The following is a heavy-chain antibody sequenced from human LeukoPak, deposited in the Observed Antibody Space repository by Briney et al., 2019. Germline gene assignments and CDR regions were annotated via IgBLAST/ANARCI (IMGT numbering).Heavy chain of an antibody. V-gene: IGHV1-69*13. Sequence: SVKVSCKASGGTFISYAISWVRQAPGQWLEWMGGSIPIFGTANYAQKFQGRVTITADESTSTAYMELSSLRSEDTAVYYCARGVRVKSPKDDYYYGMDVWGQGTTVTVSS. CDR1: GGTFISYA. CDR3: ARGVRVKSPKDDYYYGMDV. J-gene: IGHJ6*02. CDR2: SIPIFGTA. D-gene: IGHD3-10*01.